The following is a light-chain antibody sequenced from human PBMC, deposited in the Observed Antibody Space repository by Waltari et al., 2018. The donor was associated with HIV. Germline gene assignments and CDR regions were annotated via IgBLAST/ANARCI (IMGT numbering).Light chain of an antibody. CDR1: SSDIGTYYY. CDR3: SSYTSRTTLI. Sequence: QSALPQPASVSGSPGQSITISCIGTSSDIGTYYYVSWYQQQSGQAPKLLIFDVNSRPSGVPDRFSGSKSGSAASLTISGLQPEDEADYFCSSYTSRTTLIFGGGTTVTV. J-gene: IGLJ2*01. V-gene: IGLV2-14*03. CDR2: DVN.